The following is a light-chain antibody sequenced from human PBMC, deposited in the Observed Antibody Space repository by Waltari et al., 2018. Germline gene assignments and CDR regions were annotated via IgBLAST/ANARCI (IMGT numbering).Light chain of an antibody. Sequence: QSALTQPASVSGSPGQSITISCTGTSSDVGYYNYVSWYQQPPGKAPKLMISDVNKRPSGVSNRFSGSKSGNTASLTISGLQAEDEADYYCSSYTNYATVIFGGGTKLTVL. V-gene: IGLV2-14*01. CDR2: DVN. CDR1: SSDVGYYNY. J-gene: IGLJ2*01. CDR3: SSYTNYATVI.